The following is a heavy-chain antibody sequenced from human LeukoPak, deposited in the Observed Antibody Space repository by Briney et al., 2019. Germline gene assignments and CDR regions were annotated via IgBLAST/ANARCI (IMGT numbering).Heavy chain of an antibody. J-gene: IGHJ4*02. Sequence: SETLSLTCTVSGDSITSYYWSWIRQPPGKGLEWIAYIYYSGSTYYNPSLKSRVTISVDTSKNQFSLKLSSVTAADTAVYYCARFNSFYYGSGNYYTPNYFDYWGQGTLVAVSS. CDR3: ARFNSFYYGSGNYYTPNYFDY. CDR1: GDSITSYY. D-gene: IGHD3-10*01. CDR2: IYYSGST. V-gene: IGHV4-59*01.